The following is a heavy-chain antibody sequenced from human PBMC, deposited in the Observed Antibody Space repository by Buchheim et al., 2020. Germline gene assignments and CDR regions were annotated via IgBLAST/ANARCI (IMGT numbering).Heavy chain of an antibody. D-gene: IGHD3-3*01. CDR2: INPNSGGT. CDR3: ARESKHQSGFWSCYHHNWFDP. Sequence: QVQLVQSGAEVKKPGASVKVSYKASGYTFTGYYMHWVRQAPGQGLEWMGWINPNSGGTNYAQKFQGWVTMTRDTSISTAYMELSRLRSDDTAVYYCARESKHQSGFWSCYHHNWFDPWGQGTL. V-gene: IGHV1-2*04. J-gene: IGHJ5*02. CDR1: GYTFTGYY.